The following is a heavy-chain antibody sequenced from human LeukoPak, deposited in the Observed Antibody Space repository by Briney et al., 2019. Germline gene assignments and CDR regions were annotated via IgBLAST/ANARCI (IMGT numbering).Heavy chain of an antibody. CDR2: MNPNSGNT. J-gene: IGHJ4*02. CDR3: ASGSASKYYDFWSGYYRLDY. CDR1: GYTFTSYD. V-gene: IGHV1-8*01. D-gene: IGHD3-3*01. Sequence: GASVKVSFKASGYTFTSYDINWVRQATGQGLEWMGWMNPNSGNTGYAQKFQGRVTMTRNTSISTAYMELSSLRSEDTAVYYCASGSASKYYDFWSGYYRLDYWGQGTLITVSS.